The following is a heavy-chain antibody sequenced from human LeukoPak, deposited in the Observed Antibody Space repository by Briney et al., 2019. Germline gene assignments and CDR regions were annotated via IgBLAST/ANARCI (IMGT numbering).Heavy chain of an antibody. CDR3: ARDLPYCSGGSCYYWFDP. D-gene: IGHD2-15*01. Sequence: PSETLSLTCTVSGGSISSSSYYWGWIRQPPGKGLEWIGSIYYSGSTCYNPSLKSRVTISVDTSKNQFSLKPSSVTAADTAVYYCARDLPYCSGGSCYYWFDPWGQGTLVTVSS. CDR1: GGSISSSSYY. V-gene: IGHV4-39*07. CDR2: IYYSGST. J-gene: IGHJ5*02.